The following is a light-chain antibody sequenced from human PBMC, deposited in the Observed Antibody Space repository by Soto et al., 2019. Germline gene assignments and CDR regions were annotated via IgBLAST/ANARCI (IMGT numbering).Light chain of an antibody. CDR3: QQYSSYWT. CDR2: DAS. J-gene: IGKJ1*01. V-gene: IGKV1-5*01. Sequence: DIQMTQSPSTLCASVGDRVTITCRASQSISSWLAWYQQKPGKAPKFLIYDASNLESGVPSRFSGSGSGTESTLTISSLQPDDFATYYCQQYSSYWTFGQGTTVDIK. CDR1: QSISSW.